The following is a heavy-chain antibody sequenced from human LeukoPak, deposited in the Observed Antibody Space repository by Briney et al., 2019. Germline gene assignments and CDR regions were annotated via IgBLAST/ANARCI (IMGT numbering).Heavy chain of an antibody. D-gene: IGHD7-27*01. Sequence: PSETLSLACTVSGGSISSYYWSWIRQPAGKGLEWIGRIYTSGSTNYNPSLKSRVTMSVDTSKNQFPLKLSSVTAADTAVYYCARDNWGQVVQFDPWGQGTLVTVSS. J-gene: IGHJ5*02. CDR3: ARDNWGQVVQFDP. CDR1: GGSISSYY. V-gene: IGHV4-4*07. CDR2: IYTSGST.